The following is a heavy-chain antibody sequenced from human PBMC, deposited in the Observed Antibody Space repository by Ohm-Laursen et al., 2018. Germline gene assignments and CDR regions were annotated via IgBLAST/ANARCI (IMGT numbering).Heavy chain of an antibody. V-gene: IGHV3-7*01. CDR2: IKQDGNEK. Sequence: GSLRLSCSAPGFTFSSYSMTWVRQAPGKGLEWVANIKQDGNEKNYVDSVKGRFTISRDNARSSLNLQMNSLRAEDTAVYYCARDPPMSGYALDLWGQGTLAIVSS. D-gene: IGHD5-12*01. CDR3: ARDPPMSGYALDL. CDR1: GFTFSSYS. J-gene: IGHJ5*02.